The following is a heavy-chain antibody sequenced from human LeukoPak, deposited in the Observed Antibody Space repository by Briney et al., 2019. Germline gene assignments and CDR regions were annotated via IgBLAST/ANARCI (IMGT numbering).Heavy chain of an antibody. CDR1: GGTFGSYA. CDR3: ARTSAARPTLNDAFDI. Sequence: SVKVSCKASGGTFGSYAISWVRQAPGPGLEWMGGIIPIFGTANYAQKFQGRVTITADESTSTAYMELSSLRSEDTAVYYCARTSAARPTLNDAFDIWGQGTMVTVSS. J-gene: IGHJ3*02. CDR2: IIPIFGTA. V-gene: IGHV1-69*13. D-gene: IGHD6-6*01.